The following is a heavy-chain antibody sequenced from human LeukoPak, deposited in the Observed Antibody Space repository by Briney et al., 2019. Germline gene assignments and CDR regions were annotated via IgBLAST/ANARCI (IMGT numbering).Heavy chain of an antibody. CDR1: GYTFTGYY. J-gene: IGHJ4*02. CDR3: AREVWFGARYCDY. V-gene: IGHV1-2*04. Sequence: GASVKVSCKASGYTFTGYYMHWVRQAPGQGLEWMGWINPNSGGTNYAQKFQGWVTVTRDTSISTAYMELSRLRSEDTAEYYCAREVWFGARYCDYWGQGTLVTVSS. CDR2: INPNSGGT. D-gene: IGHD3-10*01.